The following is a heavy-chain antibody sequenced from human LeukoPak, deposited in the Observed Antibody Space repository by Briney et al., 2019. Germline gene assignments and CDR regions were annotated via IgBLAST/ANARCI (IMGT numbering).Heavy chain of an antibody. Sequence: ASVKVSCKASGYTFTSYYMHWVRQAPGQGLEWMGIINPSGGSTSYAQKFQGRVTMTRDTSTSTVYMELSSLRSEDTAVYYCARDRGQFLEWLLPTGFDYWGQGTLVTVSS. CDR2: INPSGGST. J-gene: IGHJ4*02. CDR1: GYTFTSYY. V-gene: IGHV1-46*01. D-gene: IGHD3-3*01. CDR3: ARDRGQFLEWLLPTGFDY.